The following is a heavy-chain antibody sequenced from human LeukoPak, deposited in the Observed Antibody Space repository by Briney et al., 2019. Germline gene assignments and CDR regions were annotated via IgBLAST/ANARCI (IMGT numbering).Heavy chain of an antibody. CDR3: AASMTTDAFDI. V-gene: IGHV1-18*01. CDR2: ISAYNGNT. CDR1: GYTFPSYG. Sequence: VSVKVSCKASGYTFPSYGISWVRPAPGQGLEWMGWISAYNGNTNYAQKLQGRVTMTTDTSTRTAYMELRSLRSDDTAVYYCAASMTTDAFDIWGQGTMVTVSS. D-gene: IGHD4-17*01. J-gene: IGHJ3*02.